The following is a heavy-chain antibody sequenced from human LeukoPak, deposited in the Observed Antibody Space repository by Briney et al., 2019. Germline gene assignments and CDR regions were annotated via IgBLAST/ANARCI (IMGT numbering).Heavy chain of an antibody. V-gene: IGHV1-69*06. D-gene: IGHD4-17*01. Sequence: GASVKVSCKASGGTFSSYAISWVRQAPGQGLEWMGGIIPIFGTANYAQKFQGRVTMTEDTSTDTTYMELSSLRSEDTAVYYCATEGALHYVGPALGAVYWGQGTLVTVSS. CDR1: GGTFSSYA. J-gene: IGHJ4*02. CDR2: IIPIFGTA. CDR3: ATEGALHYVGPALGAVY.